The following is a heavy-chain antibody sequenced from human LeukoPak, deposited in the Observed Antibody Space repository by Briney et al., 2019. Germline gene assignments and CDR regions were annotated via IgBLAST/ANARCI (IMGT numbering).Heavy chain of an antibody. Sequence: ASVKVSCKASGYTFTGYYVHWVRQAPGQGLEWMGWINPNSGGTNYAQKFQGRVTMTRDTSISTAYMELSRLRSDDTAVYYCARGSSSAPRPDYWGQGTLVTVSS. CDR3: ARGSSSAPRPDY. J-gene: IGHJ4*02. CDR1: GYTFTGYY. V-gene: IGHV1-2*02. D-gene: IGHD6-6*01. CDR2: INPNSGGT.